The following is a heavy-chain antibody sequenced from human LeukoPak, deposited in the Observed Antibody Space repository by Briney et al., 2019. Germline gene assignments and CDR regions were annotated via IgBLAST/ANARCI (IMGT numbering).Heavy chain of an antibody. D-gene: IGHD3-9*01. CDR3: ARIRYYDILTGYYPIGYYYGMDV. J-gene: IGHJ6*02. Sequence: PSETLSLTCTVSGGSISSSSYYWGWIRQPPGKGLEWIGSIYYSGSTYYNPSLKSRVTISVDTSKNQFSLKLSSVTAADTAVYYRARIRYYDILTGYYPIGYYYGMDVWGQGTTVTVSS. CDR1: GGSISSSSYY. V-gene: IGHV4-39*01. CDR2: IYYSGST.